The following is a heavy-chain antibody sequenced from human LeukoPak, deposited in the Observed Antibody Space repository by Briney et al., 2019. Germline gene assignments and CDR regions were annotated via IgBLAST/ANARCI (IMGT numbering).Heavy chain of an antibody. J-gene: IGHJ4*03. D-gene: IGHD2-2*01. CDR2: IDHLGRT. CDR3: ARPQHCSATTCSGPLGY. CDR1: DESLSGYN. Sequence: SETLSLTCAVYDESLSGYNWNWIRQPPGKGLEWIGEIDHLGRTNYNPSLKSRVGISIDTSKNQFSLKMTSVTAADTAVYFCARPQHCSATTCSGPLGYWGQGNLVLVSS. V-gene: IGHV4-34*01.